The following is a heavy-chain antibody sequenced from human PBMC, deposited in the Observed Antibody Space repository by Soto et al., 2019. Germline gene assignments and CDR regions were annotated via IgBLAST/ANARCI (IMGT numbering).Heavy chain of an antibody. J-gene: IGHJ4*02. D-gene: IGHD3-10*01. V-gene: IGHV4-59*08. CDR3: ARHNYGSGSTYFDY. CDR1: GGSISSDY. CDR2: IYYSGST. Sequence: QVQLQESGPGLVKPSETLSLTCTVSGGSISSDYWSWIRQPPGTGLEWIGYIYYSGSTNYNHSLKSRVNISVDTSKNQSSLKLNSMTAADTAVYYCARHNYGSGSTYFDYWGQGTLVTVSS.